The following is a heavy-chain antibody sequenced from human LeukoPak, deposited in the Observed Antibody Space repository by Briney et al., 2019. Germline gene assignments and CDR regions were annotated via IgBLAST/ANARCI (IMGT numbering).Heavy chain of an antibody. V-gene: IGHV3-30-3*01. CDR2: ISYDGSNK. CDR3: ARERSSVVTDPRGFDY. D-gene: IGHD2-21*02. Sequence: GRSLRLSCAASGFTFSSYAMHWVRQAPGKGLEWVADISYDGSNKYYADSVKGRFTISRDNSKNTLYLQMNSLRAEDTAVYYCARERSSVVTDPRGFDYWGQGTLVTVSS. CDR1: GFTFSSYA. J-gene: IGHJ4*02.